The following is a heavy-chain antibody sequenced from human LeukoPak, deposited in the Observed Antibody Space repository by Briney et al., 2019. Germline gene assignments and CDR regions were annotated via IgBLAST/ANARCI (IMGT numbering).Heavy chain of an antibody. J-gene: IGHJ5*02. CDR3: AKTQQERTCYDFWSGYLNWFDP. Sequence: GGSLRLSCAASGFTFSSYAMSWVRQAPGKGLEWVSAISGSGGSTYYADSVKGRFTISRDNSKNTLYLQMNSLRAEDTAVYYCAKTQQERTCYDFWSGYLNWFDPWGQGTLVTVSS. CDR1: GFTFSSYA. CDR2: ISGSGGST. D-gene: IGHD3-3*01. V-gene: IGHV3-23*01.